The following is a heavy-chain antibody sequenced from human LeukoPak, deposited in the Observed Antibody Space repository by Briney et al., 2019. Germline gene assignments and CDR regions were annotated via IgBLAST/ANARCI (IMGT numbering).Heavy chain of an antibody. Sequence: SETLSLTCAVSGGFISRSNWWSWVRQPPGKGLEWIGEIYHSGSTNYNPSLKSRVTISVDKSENQFSLKLSSVTAADTAVYYCARAPGYGDYARYYYGMDVWGQGTTVTVSS. D-gene: IGHD4-17*01. CDR3: ARAPGYGDYARYYYGMDV. J-gene: IGHJ6*02. CDR1: GGFISRSNW. CDR2: IYHSGST. V-gene: IGHV4-4*02.